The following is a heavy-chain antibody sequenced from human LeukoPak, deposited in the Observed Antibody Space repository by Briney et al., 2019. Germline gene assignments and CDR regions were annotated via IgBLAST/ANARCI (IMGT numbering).Heavy chain of an antibody. V-gene: IGHV3-23*01. CDR2: ISGSGGDI. D-gene: IGHD3-10*01. CDR1: GFTFSRYA. CDR3: AKDRFGSGSPNWFGP. J-gene: IGHJ5*02. Sequence: GGSLRLSCAGSGFTFSRYAMSWIRQGPGKGLEWVSAISGSGGDIFYTDSVKGRFTISRDNSKNTLYLQMNSLRAGDTAVYHCAKDRFGSGSPNWFGPWGQGTLVTVSS.